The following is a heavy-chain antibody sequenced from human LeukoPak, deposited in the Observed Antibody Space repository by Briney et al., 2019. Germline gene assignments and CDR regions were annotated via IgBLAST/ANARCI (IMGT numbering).Heavy chain of an antibody. CDR2: IWYDGSNK. D-gene: IGHD3-22*01. J-gene: IGHJ4*02. CDR1: GFTFSSYG. V-gene: IGHV3-33*01. CDR3: ARVHYHDSSGVDY. Sequence: GGSLRLSCAASGFTFSSYGMHWVRQAPGKGLEWVAVIWYDGSNKYYADSVKGRFTISRDNSKNTLYLQMNSLRAEDTAVYYCARVHYHDSSGVDYWGQGTLVTVSS.